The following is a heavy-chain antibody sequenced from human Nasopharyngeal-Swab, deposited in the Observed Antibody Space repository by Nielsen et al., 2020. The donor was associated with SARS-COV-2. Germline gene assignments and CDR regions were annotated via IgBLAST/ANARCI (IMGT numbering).Heavy chain of an antibody. V-gene: IGHV3-11*01. Sequence: GGSLRLSCAASGFTFSDYCMSWIRQAPGKGLEGVSYISGSGSTIYYADSVKGRFTMSRDNAKNSVYLQMNSLRAEDTAAYYCARDDSSGYYGYWGQGTLVTVSS. CDR3: ARDDSSGYYGY. CDR1: GFTFSDYC. D-gene: IGHD3-22*01. J-gene: IGHJ4*02. CDR2: ISGSGSTI.